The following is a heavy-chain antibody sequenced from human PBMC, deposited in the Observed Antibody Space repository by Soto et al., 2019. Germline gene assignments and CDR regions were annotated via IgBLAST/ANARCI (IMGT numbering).Heavy chain of an antibody. J-gene: IGHJ5*02. CDR1: GGSISSGGYY. D-gene: IGHD2-15*01. V-gene: IGHV4-31*03. CDR2: IYYSGST. CDR3: ARVRYCSGGSCYPRFDP. Sequence: PSETLSLTCTVSGGSISSGGYYWSWIRQHPGKGLEWIGYIYYSGSTYYNPSLKSRVTISVDTSKNQFSLKLSSVTAADTAVYYCARVRYCSGGSCYPRFDPWGRGTLVTAS.